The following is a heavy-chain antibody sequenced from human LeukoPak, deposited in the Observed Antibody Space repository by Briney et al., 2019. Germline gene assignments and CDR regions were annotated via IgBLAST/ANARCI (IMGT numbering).Heavy chain of an antibody. V-gene: IGHV4-30-4*01. CDR1: GGSISSDDYY. Sequence: PSETLSLTCTVSGGSISSDDYYWSWIRQPPGKGLEWIGYISYSGNAYYNPSLKSRVTISVDTSKNQFPLKLSSVTVADSAVYYCARDRKYGSETLRRLDYWGQGTLVTVS. D-gene: IGHD3-10*01. CDR3: ARDRKYGSETLRRLDY. CDR2: ISYSGNA. J-gene: IGHJ4*02.